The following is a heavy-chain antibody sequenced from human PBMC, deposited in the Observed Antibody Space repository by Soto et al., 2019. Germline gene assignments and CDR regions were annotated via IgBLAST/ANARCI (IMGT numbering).Heavy chain of an antibody. CDR2: ISYDGSNK. V-gene: IGHV3-30*18. D-gene: IGHD3-9*01. Sequence: QLGGSLRLSCAASGFTFSSYGMHWVRQAPGKGLEWVAVISYDGSNKYYADSVKGRFTISRDNSKNTLYLQMNSLRAEDTAVYYCAKGPPSSGLRYFDWLPFDYWGQGTLVTVSS. CDR1: GFTFSSYG. J-gene: IGHJ4*02. CDR3: AKGPPSSGLRYFDWLPFDY.